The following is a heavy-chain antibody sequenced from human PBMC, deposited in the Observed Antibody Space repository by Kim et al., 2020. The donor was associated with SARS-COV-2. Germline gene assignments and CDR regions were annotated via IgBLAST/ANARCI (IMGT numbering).Heavy chain of an antibody. D-gene: IGHD1-1*01. CDR3: AKGGGTSPFGY. J-gene: IGHJ4*02. Sequence: YADAVKGRFTLTRDISKTTLYLQMSSLRAEGTAVYYCAKGGGTSPFGYWGQGTLVTVSS. V-gene: IGHV3-23*01.